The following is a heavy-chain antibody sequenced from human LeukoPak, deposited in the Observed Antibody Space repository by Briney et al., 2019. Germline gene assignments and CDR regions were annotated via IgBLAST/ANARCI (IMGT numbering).Heavy chain of an antibody. CDR3: ARVGVRYSSSATFDY. CDR1: GVTFSSYS. D-gene: IGHD6-6*01. J-gene: IGHJ4*02. V-gene: IGHV3-21*01. CDR2: ISSSSSYI. Sequence: GRSLRLSCAASGVTFSSYSMNWVRQAPGKGLEWVSSISSSSSYIYYADSVKGRFTISRDNAKNSLYLQMNSLRAEDTAVYYCARVGVRYSSSATFDYWGQGTLVTVSS.